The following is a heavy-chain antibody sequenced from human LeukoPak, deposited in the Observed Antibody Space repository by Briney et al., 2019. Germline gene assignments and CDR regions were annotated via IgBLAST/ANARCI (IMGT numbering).Heavy chain of an antibody. CDR1: GGSIISSSYY. Sequence: SETLSLTCTVSGGSIISSSYYWDWIRPPPGKGLEWIGSIYYSGSTYYNPSLKSRVTISVDTSKNQFSLKLSSVTAADTAVYYCARQRVVGAALLGFDIWGQGTMVTVSS. CDR3: ARQRVVGAALLGFDI. D-gene: IGHD1-26*01. CDR2: IYYSGST. J-gene: IGHJ3*02. V-gene: IGHV4-39*01.